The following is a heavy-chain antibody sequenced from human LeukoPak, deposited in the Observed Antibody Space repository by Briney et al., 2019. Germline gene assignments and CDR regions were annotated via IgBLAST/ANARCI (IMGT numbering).Heavy chain of an antibody. CDR2: INPNSGGT. CDR1: GYTFTGYY. CDR3: ARADVVVTAPLDY. Sequence: PGASVKVSCKASGYTFTGYYMHWGRQAPGQGLEWMGWINPNSGGTNYAQKFQGRVTMTRDTSISTAYMELSRLRSDDTAVYYCARADVVVTAPLDYWGQGTLVTVSS. J-gene: IGHJ4*02. D-gene: IGHD2-21*02. V-gene: IGHV1-2*02.